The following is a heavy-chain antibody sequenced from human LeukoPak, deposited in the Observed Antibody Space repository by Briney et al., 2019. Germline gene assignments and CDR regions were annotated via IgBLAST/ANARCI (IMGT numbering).Heavy chain of an antibody. Sequence: GRSLRLSCAASGFTFSSYAMHWVRQAPGKGLEWVAVISYDGSNKYYADSVKGRFTISRDNSKNTLYLQMNSLRAEDTAVYYCAREPRIVVVPAAIQLIYYYGMDVWGQGTTVTVSS. CDR2: ISYDGSNK. V-gene: IGHV3-30*04. J-gene: IGHJ6*02. CDR1: GFTFSSYA. CDR3: AREPRIVVVPAAIQLIYYYGMDV. D-gene: IGHD2-2*01.